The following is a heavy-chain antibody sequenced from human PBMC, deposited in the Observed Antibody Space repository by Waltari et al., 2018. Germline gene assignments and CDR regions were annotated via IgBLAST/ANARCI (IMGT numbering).Heavy chain of an antibody. CDR1: GCNFTLFG. CDR2: ISYDGSNE. Sequence: QVHLVESGGGGVQPGGALRPRWAAPGCNFTLFGMHWVRQAPGKGLEWVSFISYDGSNENYADSVKGRFTMSRDNSKKMLYVQMNNLRAEDSAVYYCVKGNEIDYWGQGTLVTVSS. J-gene: IGHJ4*02. V-gene: IGHV3-30*02. D-gene: IGHD1-1*01. CDR3: VKGNEIDY.